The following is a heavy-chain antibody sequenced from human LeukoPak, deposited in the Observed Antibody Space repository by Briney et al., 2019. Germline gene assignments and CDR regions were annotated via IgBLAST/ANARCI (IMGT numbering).Heavy chain of an antibody. CDR3: ARPYCSSTSCHPYTWFDP. CDR1: GYSFTSYW. V-gene: IGHV5-51*01. Sequence: GESLKISCKGSGYSFTSYWIGWVRQMPGKGLEWMGIIYPGDSDTRYSPSFQGQVTISADKSISIAYLQWSSLKASDTAMYYCARPYCSSTSCHPYTWFDPWGQGTLVTVSS. J-gene: IGHJ5*02. CDR2: IYPGDSDT. D-gene: IGHD2-2*01.